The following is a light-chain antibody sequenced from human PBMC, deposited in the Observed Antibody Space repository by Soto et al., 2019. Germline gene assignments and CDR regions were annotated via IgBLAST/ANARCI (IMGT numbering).Light chain of an antibody. CDR2: EVS. CDR3: NSYATGNTRV. CDR1: SSDIGDYDY. V-gene: IGLV2-14*01. Sequence: QSVLTQPASVSGSPGQSITISCTGSSSDIGDYDYVSWYQQHPGKAPKVLISEVSNRPSGVSNRLSGSKSGNTASLTISGLQAEDEADYYCNSYATGNTRVFGTGTKVT. J-gene: IGLJ1*01.